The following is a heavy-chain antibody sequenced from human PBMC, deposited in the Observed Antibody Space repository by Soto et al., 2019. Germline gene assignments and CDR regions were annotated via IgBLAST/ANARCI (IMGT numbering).Heavy chain of an antibody. Sequence: SETLSLTCTVSGGSISSSSYYWGWIRQPPGKGLEWIGSIYYSGSTYYNPSLKSRVTISVDTSKNQFSLKLSSVTAADTAVYYCARGARSIAVAGLDAFDIWGQGTMVTVSS. V-gene: IGHV4-39*01. CDR2: IYYSGST. D-gene: IGHD6-19*01. CDR1: GGSISSSSYY. CDR3: ARGARSIAVAGLDAFDI. J-gene: IGHJ3*02.